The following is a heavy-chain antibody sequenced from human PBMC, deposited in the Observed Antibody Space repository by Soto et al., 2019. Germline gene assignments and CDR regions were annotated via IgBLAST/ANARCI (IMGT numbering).Heavy chain of an antibody. CDR2: IYYSGST. Sequence: SETLSLTCTVSGGSISSGGYYWSWIRQHPGKGLEWIGYIYYSGSTYYNPSLKSRVTISVDTSKNQFSLKLSSVTAADTAVYYCARAPRRLRLDWAFRYGMEVWGQGTTVTVSS. V-gene: IGHV4-31*03. CDR1: GGSISSGGYY. CDR3: ARAPRRLRLDWAFRYGMEV. D-gene: IGHD5-12*01. J-gene: IGHJ6*02.